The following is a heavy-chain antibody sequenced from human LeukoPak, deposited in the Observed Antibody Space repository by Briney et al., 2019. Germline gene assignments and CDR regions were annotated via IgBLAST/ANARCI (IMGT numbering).Heavy chain of an antibody. D-gene: IGHD3-16*01. J-gene: IGHJ6*03. Sequence: PGGSLRLSCAASGFTFSSYAMSWIRQAPGKGLEWVSYISSRCSTIYYADSVKGRFTISRDNAKNSLYLEMNSLRAEDTAVYYCARGYGHYYYYYYMDVWGKGTTVTVSS. V-gene: IGHV3-48*04. CDR2: ISSRCSTI. CDR1: GFTFSSYA. CDR3: ARGYGHYYYYYYMDV.